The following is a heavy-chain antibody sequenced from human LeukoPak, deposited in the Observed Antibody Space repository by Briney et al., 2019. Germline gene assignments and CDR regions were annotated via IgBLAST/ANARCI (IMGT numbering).Heavy chain of an antibody. D-gene: IGHD2-21*02. J-gene: IGHJ4*02. CDR3: ARRRYCGGDCYSFDY. V-gene: IGHV4-38-2*02. Sequence: SETLSLTCTVSGYSISSGYYWGWIRQPPGKGLEWIGSIYTSGSTNYNPSLESRVTISVDTSKNQFSLKLSSVTAADTAVYYCARRRYCGGDCYSFDYWGQGTLVTVSS. CDR1: GYSISSGYY. CDR2: IYTSGST.